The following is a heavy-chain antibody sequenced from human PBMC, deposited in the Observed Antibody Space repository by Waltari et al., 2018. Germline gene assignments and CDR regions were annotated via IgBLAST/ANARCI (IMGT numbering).Heavy chain of an antibody. CDR2: IYYSGST. V-gene: IGHV4-39*07. J-gene: IGHJ4*02. CDR3: GRDAHGYSSGWRFVY. CDR1: GGSISSSSYY. D-gene: IGHD6-19*01. Sequence: QLQLQESGPGLVKPSETLSLTCTVSGGSISSSSYYWGWIRQPPGKGLEWIGSIYYSGSTDYYPSLKSAVTVSVDTSKNQFSLKRSSVTAADAAVYCCGRDAHGYSSGWRFVYWGQGTLVTVSS.